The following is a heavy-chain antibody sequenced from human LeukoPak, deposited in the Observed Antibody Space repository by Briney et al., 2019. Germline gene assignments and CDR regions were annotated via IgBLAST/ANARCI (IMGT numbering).Heavy chain of an antibody. CDR3: ARGGSGSYYNDPFYYYYMDV. V-gene: IGHV4-59*11. D-gene: IGHD3-10*01. CDR2: IYYSGST. J-gene: IGHJ6*03. Sequence: PSETLSLTCTVSGGSISSHYRSWIRQPPGKGLEWIGYIYYSGSTNYNPSLKSRVTISVDTSKNQFSLKLSSVTAADTAVYYCARGGSGSYYNDPFYYYYMDVWGKGTTVTVSS. CDR1: GGSISSHY.